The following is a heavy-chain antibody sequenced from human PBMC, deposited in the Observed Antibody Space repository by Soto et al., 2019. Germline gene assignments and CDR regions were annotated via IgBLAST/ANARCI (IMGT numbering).Heavy chain of an antibody. CDR3: ARDRFYCTNGVCENVNWFDP. V-gene: IGHV4-30-4*01. Sequence: PSETLSLTCTVSGGSISSGDYYWSWIRQPPGKGLEWIGYIYYSGSTYYNPSLKSRVTISVDTSKNQFSLKLSSVTAADTAVYYCARDRFYCTNGVCENVNWFDPWGQGTLVTVSS. J-gene: IGHJ5*02. CDR2: IYYSGST. CDR1: GGSISSGDYY. D-gene: IGHD2-8*01.